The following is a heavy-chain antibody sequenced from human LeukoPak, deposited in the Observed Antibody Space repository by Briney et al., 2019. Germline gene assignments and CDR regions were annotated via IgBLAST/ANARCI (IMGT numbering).Heavy chain of an antibody. Sequence: PGGSLRLSCAASGFTFSSYAMHWVRQAPGKGLEWVSAISGSGGSTYYADSVKGRFTISRDNSKNTLYLQMNSLRAEDTAVYYCARSHPLRFLEWLTDNYYYMDVWGKGTTVTVSS. CDR2: ISGSGGST. D-gene: IGHD3-3*01. V-gene: IGHV3-23*01. J-gene: IGHJ6*03. CDR3: ARSHPLRFLEWLTDNYYYMDV. CDR1: GFTFSSYA.